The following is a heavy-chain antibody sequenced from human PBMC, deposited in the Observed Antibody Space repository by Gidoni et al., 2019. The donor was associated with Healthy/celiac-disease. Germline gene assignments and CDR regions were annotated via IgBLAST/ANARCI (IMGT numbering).Heavy chain of an antibody. V-gene: IGHV3-48*02. Sequence: EVQLVESGGGLVQPGGSLRLSCAASGFTFSSYSMHWVRQAPGKGLEWVSYISSSSSTIYYADSVKGRFTISRDNAKNSLYLQMNSLRDEDTAVYYCARERYSSSWYAKKYYYYYGMDVWGQGTTVTVSS. CDR1: GFTFSSYS. CDR2: ISSSSSTI. CDR3: ARERYSSSWYAKKYYYYYGMDV. J-gene: IGHJ6*02. D-gene: IGHD6-13*01.